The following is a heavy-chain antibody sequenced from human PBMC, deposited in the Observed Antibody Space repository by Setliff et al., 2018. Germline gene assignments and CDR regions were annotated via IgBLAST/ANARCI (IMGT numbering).Heavy chain of an antibody. D-gene: IGHD3-22*01. V-gene: IGHV4-39*01. J-gene: IGHJ4*02. CDR3: ARRDSTGYYGYSFDF. CDR1: GGSISTNHYY. Sequence: PSETLSLTCTVSGGSISTNHYYWEWIRQAPGKGLEWIGRISYSGDTYYSPSLRSRVTISVATSKNQFSLKLTSVSAADTAVYYCARRDSTGYYGYSFDFWGQGTLVTSPQ. CDR2: ISYSGDT.